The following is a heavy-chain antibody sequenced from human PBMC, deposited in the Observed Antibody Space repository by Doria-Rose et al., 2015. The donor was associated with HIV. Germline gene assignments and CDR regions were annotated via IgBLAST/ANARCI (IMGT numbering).Heavy chain of an antibody. CDR2: IFYTGST. Sequence: LQESGPGLVKPSETLSLTCSVSGGSISHYYWSWIRQPPGKGLEYIGDIFYTGSTNYSPSLKSRVSISIDTSKNEFSLRLSSVTAADTAVYYCARVLSGTYDYWGQGTLVTVSS. D-gene: IGHD1-26*01. CDR3: ARVLSGTYDY. V-gene: IGHV4-59*01. CDR1: GGSISHYY. J-gene: IGHJ4*02.